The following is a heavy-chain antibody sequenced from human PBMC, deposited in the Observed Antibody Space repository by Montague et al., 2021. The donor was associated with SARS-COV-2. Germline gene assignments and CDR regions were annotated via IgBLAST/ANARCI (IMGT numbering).Heavy chain of an antibody. CDR1: GGSISGYY. CDR3: ARNPGEYYGMDV. J-gene: IGHJ6*02. Sequence: SETLSLTCTVSGGSISGYYWSWIRQPAGKGLEWIGRIYSSGSINXXPSLKTRITLSVDTSKNQLSLRLNSVTAADTAVYYCARNPGEYYGMDVWGQGTTVTVSS. V-gene: IGHV4-4*07. CDR2: IYSSGSI. D-gene: IGHD3-16*01.